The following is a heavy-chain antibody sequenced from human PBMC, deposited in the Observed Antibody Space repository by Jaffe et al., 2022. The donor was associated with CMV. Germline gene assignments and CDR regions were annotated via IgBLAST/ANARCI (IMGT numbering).Heavy chain of an antibody. CDR2: IIPVLGTV. CDR3: ARERGRYDRSGSNPATRYFHYYYMDV. J-gene: IGHJ6*03. CDR1: GGTLSSNA. Sequence: QVQLVQSGAEVKKPGSSVKVSCKASGGTLSSNAITWVRQAPGQGLEWMGRIIPVLGTVNYAQRFLGRVTITADESTGTGYMELSSLSSEDTAIYYCARERGRYDRSGSNPATRYFHYYYMDVWGKGTTVTVSS. D-gene: IGHD3-22*01. V-gene: IGHV1-69*11.